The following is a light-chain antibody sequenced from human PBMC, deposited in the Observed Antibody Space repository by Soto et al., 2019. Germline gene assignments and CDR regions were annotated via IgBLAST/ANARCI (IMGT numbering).Light chain of an antibody. V-gene: IGLV2-14*01. CDR3: SSYAFSGGVV. CDR1: SSDVGGYNY. CDR2: DVS. J-gene: IGLJ2*01. Sequence: QSALTQPASVSGSPGQSITISCTGTSSDVGGYNYVSWYQQHPGKAPKLMIYDVSNRPSGVSNRFSGSKSGNTASLTISGLQAEDEADYHCSSYAFSGGVVFGGGTKVTVL.